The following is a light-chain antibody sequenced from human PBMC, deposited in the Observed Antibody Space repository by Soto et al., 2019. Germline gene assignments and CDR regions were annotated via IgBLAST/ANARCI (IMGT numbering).Light chain of an antibody. CDR1: SSNIGSNT. Sequence: QSVLTQPPSASGTPGKRVTISCSGSSSNIGSNTVNWYQQLPGTAPKLLIHANNQRPSGVPDRFSGSKSGTSASLAISWLQSEEADYYCAAWDDSMNGYVFGTGTQVTVL. CDR3: AAWDDSMNGYV. V-gene: IGLV1-44*01. CDR2: ANN. J-gene: IGLJ1*01.